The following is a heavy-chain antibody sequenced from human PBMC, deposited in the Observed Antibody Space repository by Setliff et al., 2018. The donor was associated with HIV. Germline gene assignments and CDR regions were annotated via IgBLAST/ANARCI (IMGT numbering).Heavy chain of an antibody. CDR2: VSYTGTT. CDR1: YATISTADYY. CDR3: ARLSTTSRDFDS. D-gene: IGHD2-2*01. Sequence: SETLSLTCTASYATISTADYYWSWIRQPPGKGLEWVGFVSYTGTTHYNPSLKSRLTISIDTSENQFSLKLSSVTAADTAVYYCARLSTTSRDFDSWGQGTLVTVSS. J-gene: IGHJ4*02. V-gene: IGHV4-30-4*01.